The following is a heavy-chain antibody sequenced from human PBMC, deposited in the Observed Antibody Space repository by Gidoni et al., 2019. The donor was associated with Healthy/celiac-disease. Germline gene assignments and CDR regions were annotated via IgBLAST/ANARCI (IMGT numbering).Heavy chain of an antibody. D-gene: IGHD1-26*01. CDR2: IKSKTDGGTT. J-gene: IGHJ4*02. CDR1: GFTFSNAW. Sequence: EVQLVESGGGLVKPGGSLSLSCAASGFTFSNAWMSWVRQAPGKGLEWVGRIKSKTDGGTTDYAAPVKGRFTISRDDSKNTLYLQMNSLKTEDTAVYYCTTEVGATTVDYWGQGTLVTVSS. V-gene: IGHV3-15*01. CDR3: TTEVGATTVDY.